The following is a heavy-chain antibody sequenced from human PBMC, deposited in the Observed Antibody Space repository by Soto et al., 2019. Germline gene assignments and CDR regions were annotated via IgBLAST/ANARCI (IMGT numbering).Heavy chain of an antibody. CDR3: ARGDGFWSGYSYLNY. V-gene: IGHV4-61*01. D-gene: IGHD3-3*01. J-gene: IGHJ4*02. CDR1: GGSVSNSSHY. Sequence: SETLSLTCTVSGGSVSNSSHYWTWIRPPPGKGLEWIGYLYYTGSTNYNPSLHSRVTISVDTSKNQFSLTLSSVTAADTAVYYCARGDGFWSGYSYLNYWGQGTPVTVSS. CDR2: LYYTGST.